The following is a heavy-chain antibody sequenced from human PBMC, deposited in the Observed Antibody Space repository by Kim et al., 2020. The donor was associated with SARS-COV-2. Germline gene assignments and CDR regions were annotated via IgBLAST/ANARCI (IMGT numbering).Heavy chain of an antibody. V-gene: IGHV3-30*04. D-gene: IGHD6-13*01. CDR2: ISYDGSNK. CDR3: ARDTLIAAAGPPDY. CDR1: GFTFSSYA. J-gene: IGHJ4*02. Sequence: GGSLRLSCAASGFTFSSYAMHWVRQAPGKGLEWVAVISYDGSNKYYADSVKGRFTISRDNSKNTLYLQMNSLRAEDTAVYYCARDTLIAAAGPPDYWGQGTLVTVSS.